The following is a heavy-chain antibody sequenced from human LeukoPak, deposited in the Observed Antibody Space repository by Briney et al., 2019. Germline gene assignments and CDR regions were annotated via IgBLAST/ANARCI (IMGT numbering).Heavy chain of an antibody. J-gene: IGHJ4*02. Sequence: SETLSLTCAVYGQSFSGYYWSWIRQPPGKGLEWIGEINHSGSTNYNPSLKSRVSISVDTSKNHFSLRLSSVTATDTAVYYCARTRLWPTGTFDYWGQGTLVTVSS. D-gene: IGHD5-18*01. CDR1: GQSFSGYY. CDR2: INHSGST. V-gene: IGHV4-34*01. CDR3: ARTRLWPTGTFDY.